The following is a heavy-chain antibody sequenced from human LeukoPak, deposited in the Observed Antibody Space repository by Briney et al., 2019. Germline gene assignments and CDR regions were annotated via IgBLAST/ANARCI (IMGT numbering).Heavy chain of an antibody. V-gene: IGHV4-59*02. Sequence: SETLSLTCTVSGGSVTKYYWHWIRQARGKGLEWIGFIFHTGITNYNPSLKSRVTISVDTSKNQFSLKLTPVTAADTAVYFCARDLFPINWFESWGQGTLVTVSS. CDR3: ARDLFPINWFES. CDR2: IFHTGIT. D-gene: IGHD2-2*02. J-gene: IGHJ5*01. CDR1: GGSVTKYY.